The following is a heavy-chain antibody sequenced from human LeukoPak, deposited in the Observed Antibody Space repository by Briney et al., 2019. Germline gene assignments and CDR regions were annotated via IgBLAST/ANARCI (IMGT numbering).Heavy chain of an antibody. J-gene: IGHJ4*02. Sequence: ASVKVSCKASGGTFSSYAISWVRQAPGQGLEWMGGIIPIFGTANYAQKFQGGVTITADESTSTAYMELSSLRSEDTAVYYCARAGKLGSSGHFANWGQGTLVTVSS. V-gene: IGHV1-69*13. CDR2: IIPIFGTA. D-gene: IGHD6-19*01. CDR3: ARAGKLGSSGHFAN. CDR1: GGTFSSYA.